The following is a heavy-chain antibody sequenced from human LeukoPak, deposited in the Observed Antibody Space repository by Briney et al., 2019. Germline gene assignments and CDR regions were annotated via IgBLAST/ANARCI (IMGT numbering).Heavy chain of an antibody. D-gene: IGHD3-10*01. V-gene: IGHV3-7*03. CDR1: GFTFSSYW. Sequence: GGSLRLSCAASGFTFSSYWMSWVRQAPGKELEWVANIKQDGSEKYYVDSVKGRFTISRDNAKNSLYLQMNSLRAEDTAVYYCARVGSMVRGYYGMDVWGKGTTVTVSS. CDR2: IKQDGSEK. J-gene: IGHJ6*04. CDR3: ARVGSMVRGYYGMDV.